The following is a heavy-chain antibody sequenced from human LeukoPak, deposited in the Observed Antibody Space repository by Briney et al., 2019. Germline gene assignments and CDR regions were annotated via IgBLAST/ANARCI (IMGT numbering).Heavy chain of an antibody. CDR1: GYSFTSYA. V-gene: IGHV1-18*04. CDR3: ARDGISATDY. J-gene: IGHJ4*02. CDR2: IGTNNGNT. D-gene: IGHD1-26*01. Sequence: ASMKVSCKASGYSFTSYAINWVRQAPGRGLEWMGWIGTNNGNTNYARNLQGRVTLTTDTSTSTAYMELRSLRSDDTAVYYCARDGISATDYWGQGTLVTVSS.